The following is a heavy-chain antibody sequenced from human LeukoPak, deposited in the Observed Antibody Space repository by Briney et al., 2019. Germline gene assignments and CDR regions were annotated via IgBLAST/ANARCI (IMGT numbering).Heavy chain of an antibody. CDR1: GFTFSGSA. CDR2: IRSKANSYAT. J-gene: IGHJ4*02. Sequence: GGSLRLSCAASGFTFSGSAMHWVRQASGKGLEWVGRIRSKANSYATAYAASVKGRFTISRDDSKNTAYLQMNSLKTEDTAVYYCTRGGDTAMADLDYWGQGTLVTVSS. D-gene: IGHD5-18*01. CDR3: TRGGDTAMADLDY. V-gene: IGHV3-73*01.